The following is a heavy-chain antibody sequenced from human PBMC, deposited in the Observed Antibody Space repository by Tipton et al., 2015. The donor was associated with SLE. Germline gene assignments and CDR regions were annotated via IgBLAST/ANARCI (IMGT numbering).Heavy chain of an antibody. D-gene: IGHD1-14*01. Sequence: LRLSCSVSGVSIDDSYRYWGWIRQPPGKGLEWVGTIYHSGTAYYTPSLESRVAISMDTSKNQFSLKLNSVTAADTAVYYCARALVSASYNSYYYYLDVWGEGTTVTVSS. CDR3: ARALVSASYNSYYYYLDV. CDR1: GVSIDDSYRY. J-gene: IGHJ6*03. V-gene: IGHV4-39*07. CDR2: IYHSGTA.